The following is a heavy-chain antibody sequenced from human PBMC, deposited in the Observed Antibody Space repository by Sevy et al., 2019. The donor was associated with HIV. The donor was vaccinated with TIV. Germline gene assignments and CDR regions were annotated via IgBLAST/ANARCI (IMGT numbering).Heavy chain of an antibody. CDR1: GYTFTTYY. J-gene: IGHJ6*02. V-gene: IGHV1-46*01. CDR3: ARDRDLSGSYLEYYYYAMDV. CDR2: IDPSGST. Sequence: ASVKVSCKASGYTFTTYYIHWVRHAPGQGLEWMGLIDPSGSTRYAQKFQGRVSMTGDTSTTTLYMELSSLTSEDTAVYYCARDRDLSGSYLEYYYYAMDVWGQGTTVTVSS. D-gene: IGHD1-26*01.